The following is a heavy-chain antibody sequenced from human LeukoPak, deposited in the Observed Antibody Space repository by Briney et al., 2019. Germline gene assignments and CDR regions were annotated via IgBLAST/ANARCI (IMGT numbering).Heavy chain of an antibody. J-gene: IGHJ3*02. V-gene: IGHV4-4*07. Sequence: AETLSLTCTVSGGPIRNSYWSWVRHSAGTGMQWIGRIHGTLGSTNHNPSLKSRVVMSLDTSSNQFSLRLSAMSAADTATYYCARIFDRDIWGQGTLVTVSP. D-gene: IGHD3-3*01. CDR3: ARIFDRDI. CDR1: GGPIRNSY. CDR2: IHGTLGST.